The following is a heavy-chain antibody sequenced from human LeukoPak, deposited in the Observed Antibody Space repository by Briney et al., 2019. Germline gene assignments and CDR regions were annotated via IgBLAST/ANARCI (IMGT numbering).Heavy chain of an antibody. CDR3: ARDAVN. CDR1: GFTFSYYW. CDR2: IDSDGSST. Sequence: GGSLRLSCAASGFTFSYYWMHWVRQGPGKGLVWVSRIDSDGSSTNYADSVKGRFTISRDNVKNTLYLQMNSLTAEDTAAYYCARDAVNWGRGTLVTVSS. V-gene: IGHV3-74*01. D-gene: IGHD6-19*01. J-gene: IGHJ4*02.